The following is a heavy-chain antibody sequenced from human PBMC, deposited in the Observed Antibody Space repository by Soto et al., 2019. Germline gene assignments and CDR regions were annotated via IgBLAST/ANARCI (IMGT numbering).Heavy chain of an antibody. Sequence: QVQLIQSGPEVKRPGASVKLSCKASGYTFADYGIIWVRQAPGQGLEWVAWIASNTGNTDYARNLRGRVTVTTDTYTNTAFLDLISLTSDDTAFYYCARVDDDIWGPYLSGQYWGQGTLVTVSS. CDR1: GYTFADYG. D-gene: IGHD3-16*02. V-gene: IGHV1-18*04. CDR3: ARVDDDIWGPYLSGQY. CDR2: IASNTGNT. J-gene: IGHJ4*02.